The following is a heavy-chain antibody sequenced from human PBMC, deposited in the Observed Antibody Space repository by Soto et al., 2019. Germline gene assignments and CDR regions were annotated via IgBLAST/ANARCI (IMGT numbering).Heavy chain of an antibody. V-gene: IGHV1-69*13. CDR1: GFPFSSYA. J-gene: IGHJ4*02. CDR2: IIPIFGTA. CDR3: ASGVVVAAISFDY. Sequence: SVRVCVNSSGFPFSSYAISFVRQAPGQELEWMGGIIPIFGTANYAQKFQVRVTITAYESTSTAYMELSSLRSEDTAVYYCASGVVVAAISFDYWGQGTMVT. D-gene: IGHD2-15*01.